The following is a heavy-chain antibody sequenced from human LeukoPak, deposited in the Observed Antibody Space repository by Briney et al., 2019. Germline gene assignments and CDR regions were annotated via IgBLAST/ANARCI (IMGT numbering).Heavy chain of an antibody. Sequence: GGSLRLSCAASGFTFSSCDMRWVREATGKGLEWVSAIGTAGDTYYPGSVKGRFTISRENAKNSLYLQMNSLRAGDTAVYYCARDRGLGLDYWGQGTLVTVSS. D-gene: IGHD3/OR15-3a*01. CDR2: IGTAGDT. V-gene: IGHV3-13*01. CDR3: ARDRGLGLDY. CDR1: GFTFSSCD. J-gene: IGHJ4*02.